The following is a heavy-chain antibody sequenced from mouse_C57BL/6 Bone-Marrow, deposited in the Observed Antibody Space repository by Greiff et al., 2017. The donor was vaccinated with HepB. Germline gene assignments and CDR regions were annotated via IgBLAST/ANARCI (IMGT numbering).Heavy chain of an antibody. Sequence: QVQLKQPGAELVKPGASVKLSCKASGYTFTSYWMHWVKQRPGRGLEWIGRIDPNSGGTKYNEKFKSKATLTVDKPSSTAYMQLSSLTSEDSAVYYCATCYYGSSWGFAYWGQGTLVTVSA. CDR1: GYTFTSYW. D-gene: IGHD1-1*01. J-gene: IGHJ3*01. CDR2: IDPNSGGT. V-gene: IGHV1-72*01. CDR3: ATCYYGSSWGFAY.